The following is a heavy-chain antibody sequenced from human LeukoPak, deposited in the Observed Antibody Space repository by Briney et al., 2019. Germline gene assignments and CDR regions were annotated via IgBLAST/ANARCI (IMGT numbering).Heavy chain of an antibody. CDR1: GSTFSSYA. CDR2: IIPIFGTA. J-gene: IGHJ4*02. Sequence: ASVKVSCKASGSTFSSYAISWVRQAPGQGLEWMGGIIPIFGTANYAQKFQGRVTITTDESTSTAYMELSSLRSEDTAVYYCARGPELERFDYWGQGTLVTVSS. V-gene: IGHV1-69*05. CDR3: ARGPELERFDY. D-gene: IGHD1-1*01.